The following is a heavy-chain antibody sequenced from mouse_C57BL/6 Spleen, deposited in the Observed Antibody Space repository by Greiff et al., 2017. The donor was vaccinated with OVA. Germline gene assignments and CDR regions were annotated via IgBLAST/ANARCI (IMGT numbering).Heavy chain of an antibody. Sequence: QVQLKQSGAELARPGASVKLSCKASGYTFTSYGISWVKQRTGQGLEWIGEIYPRSGNTYYNEKFKGKATLTADKSSSTAYMELRSLTSEDSAVYFCARRGIYYYGSSDYGYFDVWGTGTTVTVSS. J-gene: IGHJ1*03. D-gene: IGHD1-1*01. CDR3: ARRGIYYYGSSDYGYFDV. CDR1: GYTFTSYG. V-gene: IGHV1-81*01. CDR2: IYPRSGNT.